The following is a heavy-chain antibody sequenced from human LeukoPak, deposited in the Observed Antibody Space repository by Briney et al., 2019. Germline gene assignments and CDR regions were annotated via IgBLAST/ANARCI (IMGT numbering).Heavy chain of an antibody. Sequence: PGGSLRLSCTASGFILRDYGMHWVRQAPGKGLEWVAFVRFGGSGKYYADSVKGRLIISRDDSENTLYLQLNSLRVEDTGLYYCAKEGGVGGLDYWGQGTLVTVSA. V-gene: IGHV3-30*02. J-gene: IGHJ4*02. CDR1: GFILRDYG. CDR2: VRFGGSGK. CDR3: AKEGGVGGLDY. D-gene: IGHD3-16*01.